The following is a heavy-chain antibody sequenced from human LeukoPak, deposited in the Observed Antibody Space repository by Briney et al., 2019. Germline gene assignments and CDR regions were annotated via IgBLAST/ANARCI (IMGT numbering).Heavy chain of an antibody. Sequence: GGSRRLSCAASGFSFSNYWMSWVRQAPGKGLEWVANIKQDGSEKYYVDSVKGRFTISRDNAKNSLFLQMNSLRAEDTAVYYCARDQWQWLGHFDYWGQGTLVTVSS. CDR3: ARDQWQWLGHFDY. J-gene: IGHJ4*02. CDR2: IKQDGSEK. D-gene: IGHD6-19*01. CDR1: GFSFSNYW. V-gene: IGHV3-7*04.